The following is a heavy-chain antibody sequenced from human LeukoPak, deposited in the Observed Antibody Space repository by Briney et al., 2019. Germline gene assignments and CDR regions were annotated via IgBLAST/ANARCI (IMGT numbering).Heavy chain of an antibody. CDR3: ARALGGSYLDAFDI. CDR1: GFTFSIHN. V-gene: IGHV3-48*04. D-gene: IGHD1-26*01. CDR2: INSGGDAT. J-gene: IGHJ3*02. Sequence: GGSLRLSCAASGFTFSIHNMDWVRQAPGKGLEWISYINSGGDATHYADSVKGRFTISRDNAKNSLSLQMNSLRAEGTALYHCARALGGSYLDAFDIWGQGTMVTVSS.